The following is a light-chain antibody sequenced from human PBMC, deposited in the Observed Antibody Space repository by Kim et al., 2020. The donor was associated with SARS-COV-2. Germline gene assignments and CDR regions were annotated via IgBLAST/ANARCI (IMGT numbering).Light chain of an antibody. V-gene: IGKV3-20*01. CDR2: SIS. CDR1: QSVSSY. Sequence: DIVLTQSPGTLSLSPGERATLSCRPSQSVSSYLAWYQQKPGQAPRLLIYSISTRATGIPHRFTGSGSGTDFTLTISRLDPEDFAMYYCEQYGSSPLTFGGGTKVDSK. CDR3: EQYGSSPLT. J-gene: IGKJ4*01.